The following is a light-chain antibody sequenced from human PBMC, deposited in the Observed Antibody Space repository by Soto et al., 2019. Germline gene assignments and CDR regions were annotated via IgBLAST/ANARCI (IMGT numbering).Light chain of an antibody. CDR3: MQGTHWPPYS. V-gene: IGKV2-30*01. CDR2: KVS. Sequence: VVLTQSPLSLPVTLGQPASISCRSSQSLVYRDGNTYLNWFQQRPGQSPRRLIYKVSDRDSEVPDRFSGSGSVTDLTLKISRVAAEDVGVYYCMQGTHWPPYSFGQGTKLDIK. J-gene: IGKJ2*03. CDR1: QSLVYRDGNTY.